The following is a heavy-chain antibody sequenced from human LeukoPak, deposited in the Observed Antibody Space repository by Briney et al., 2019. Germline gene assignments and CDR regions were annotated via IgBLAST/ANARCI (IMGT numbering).Heavy chain of an antibody. Sequence: PGGSLRLSCAASGFTFSSYWMHWVRHAPGKGLVWVSRIDSDGISTSYADSVKGRFTISRDNAKNTLYLQMNSLRAEDTAVYYCARSGDFGGNNWFDPWGQGTLVTVSS. CDR2: IDSDGIST. CDR1: GFTFSSYW. J-gene: IGHJ5*02. V-gene: IGHV3-74*01. CDR3: ARSGDFGGNNWFDP. D-gene: IGHD4-23*01.